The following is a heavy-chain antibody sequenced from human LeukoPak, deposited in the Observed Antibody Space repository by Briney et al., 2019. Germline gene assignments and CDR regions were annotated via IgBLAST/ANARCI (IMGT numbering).Heavy chain of an antibody. V-gene: IGHV4-61*02. J-gene: IGHJ6*03. CDR3: ARDIDTYYDILTGYYRTGYYYMDV. CDR2: IYTSGST. D-gene: IGHD3-9*01. Sequence: SETLSLTCTASGGSISSSSYYWSWIRQPAGKGLEWIGRIYTSGSTNYNPSLKSRVTISVDTSKNQFSLKLSSVTAADTAVYYCARDIDTYYDILTGYYRTGYYYMDVWGKGTTVTISS. CDR1: GGSISSSSYY.